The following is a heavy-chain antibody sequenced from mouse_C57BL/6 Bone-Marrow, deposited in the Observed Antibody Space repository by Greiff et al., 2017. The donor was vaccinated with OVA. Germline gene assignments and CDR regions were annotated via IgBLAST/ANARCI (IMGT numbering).Heavy chain of an antibody. Sequence: QVTLKESGPGILQPSQTLSLTCSFSGFSLSTFGMGVGWIRQPSGKGLEWPAHLWWDDDKYYNPALKSRLTISKDTSKNQVFLKIANVDTADTATYYCARIAHYGSSYDAMDYWGQGTSVTVSS. CDR1: GFSLSTFGMG. CDR3: ARIAHYGSSYDAMDY. D-gene: IGHD1-1*01. J-gene: IGHJ4*01. V-gene: IGHV8-8*01. CDR2: LWWDDDK.